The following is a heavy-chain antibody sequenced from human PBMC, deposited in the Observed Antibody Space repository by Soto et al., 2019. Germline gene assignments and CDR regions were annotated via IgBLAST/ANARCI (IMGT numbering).Heavy chain of an antibody. CDR1: GFTFSSYA. V-gene: IGHV3-23*01. J-gene: IGHJ6*02. CDR3: AMLKSGIYSYHGMDV. Sequence: EVQLLESGGDLVQPGGSLRLSCAASGFTFSSYAMNWVRQAPGKGLEWVSAISGSGGNTFYADSVKGRFTISRDNSNNTLCLQIHCLRAADTAIYYCAMLKSGIYSYHGMDVWGQGTTVTVSS. CDR2: ISGSGGNT. D-gene: IGHD1-26*01.